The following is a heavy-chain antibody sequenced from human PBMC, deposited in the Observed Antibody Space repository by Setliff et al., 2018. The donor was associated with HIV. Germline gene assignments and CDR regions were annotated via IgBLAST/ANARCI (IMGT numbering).Heavy chain of an antibody. J-gene: IGHJ6*02. V-gene: IGHV4-31*03. Sequence: SETLSLTCSVFRGSLSSGGYYWSWIRQHPGKGLEWIGYSYHSGSPSYNPSLKSRTTISVDTSKNEFSLKLSSVTAADTAVYYCARMGAARPRYYYGMDVWGRGTTVTVSS. CDR2: SYHSGSP. D-gene: IGHD6-6*01. CDR1: RGSLSSGGYY. CDR3: ARMGAARPRYYYGMDV.